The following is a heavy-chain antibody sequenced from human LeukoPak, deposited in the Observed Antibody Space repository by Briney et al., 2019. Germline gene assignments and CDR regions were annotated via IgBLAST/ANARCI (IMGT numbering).Heavy chain of an antibody. CDR3: ARNKMIYYYFDY. CDR1: GFTFSSYW. Sequence: GGSLRLSCAASGFTFSSYWMNWARQAPGKGLEWVLSISSSSSYIYYADSVKGRFTISRDNAKNSLYLQMNSLRAEDTAVYYCARNKMIYYYFDYWGQGTLVTVSS. CDR2: ISSSSSYI. V-gene: IGHV3-21*01. J-gene: IGHJ4*02. D-gene: IGHD1-26*01.